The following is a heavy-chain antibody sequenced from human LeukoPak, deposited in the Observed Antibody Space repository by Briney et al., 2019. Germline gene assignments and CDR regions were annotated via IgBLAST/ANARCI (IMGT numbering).Heavy chain of an antibody. J-gene: IGHJ4*02. CDR3: ARGRSYFDY. CDR2: INHSGNT. V-gene: IGHV4-34*01. CDR1: GGSLSGYY. Sequence: SETLSLTCAVYGGSLSGYYWSWIRQPPGKGLEWIGEINHSGNTNYNPSLKSRVTISVDTSKNQFSLKLSSVTAADTAVYYCARGRSYFDYWGQGTLVTVSS.